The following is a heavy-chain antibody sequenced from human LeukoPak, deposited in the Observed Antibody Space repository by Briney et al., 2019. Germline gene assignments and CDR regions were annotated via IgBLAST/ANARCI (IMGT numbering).Heavy chain of an antibody. D-gene: IGHD4-17*01. CDR2: FDPEDGET. Sequence: ASVKVSCKVSGYTLTELSMHWVRQAPGKGLEWMGGFDPEDGETIYAQKFQGRVTMTEDTSTDTAYMELSSLRSEDTAVYYCATVDPSSWGLRYYFDYWGQGTLVTVSS. CDR3: ATVDPSSWGLRYYFDY. CDR1: GYTLTELS. J-gene: IGHJ4*02. V-gene: IGHV1-24*01.